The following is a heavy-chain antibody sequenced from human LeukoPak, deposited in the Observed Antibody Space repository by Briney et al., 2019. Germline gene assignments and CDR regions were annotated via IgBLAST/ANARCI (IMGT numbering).Heavy chain of an antibody. D-gene: IGHD3-9*01. CDR1: GVTFSGYT. CDR3: AGALYYDILTGYQTHTYYFDY. V-gene: IGHV3-21*01. J-gene: IGHJ4*01. CDR2: ISSRSSNL. Sequence: GGSLRLSCSASGVTFSGYTMNWVRQAPGKGLEWVSSISSRSSNLYYADSVKGRFTISRDNAKNSLYLQMNSLRAEDTAVYYRAGALYYDILTGYQTHTYYFDYWGLGTLVTVSS.